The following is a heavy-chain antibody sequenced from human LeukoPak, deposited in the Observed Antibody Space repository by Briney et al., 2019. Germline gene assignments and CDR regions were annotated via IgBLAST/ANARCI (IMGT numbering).Heavy chain of an antibody. V-gene: IGHV3-23*01. CDR2: ISSSGIST. J-gene: IGHJ6*03. CDR1: GFTFSSYA. Sequence: GGSLRLSCAASGFTFSSYAMTWVRQAPGKGLEWVSTISSSGISTFYADSMKGRFTISRDNSKNTLYLQMSSLRAEDTALYYCARDFSLGYYMDVWGKGTTVTVSS. CDR3: ARDFSLGYYMDV.